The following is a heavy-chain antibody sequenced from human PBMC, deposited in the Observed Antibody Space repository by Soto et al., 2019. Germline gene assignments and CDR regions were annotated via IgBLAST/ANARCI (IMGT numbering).Heavy chain of an antibody. D-gene: IGHD3-16*01. J-gene: IGHJ5*02. CDR1: GGSISTYY. CDR3: ARARLAVLRGTYNWFDP. Sequence: SETLSLTCSVSGGSISTYYWSWTRQPAGGGLEWIGRIHTSGSTNYNPSLKSRIRMSVDMSTKQFSLRLTSVTAADTAVYYCARARLAVLRGTYNWFDPWGQGTMVTVS. CDR2: IHTSGST. V-gene: IGHV4-4*07.